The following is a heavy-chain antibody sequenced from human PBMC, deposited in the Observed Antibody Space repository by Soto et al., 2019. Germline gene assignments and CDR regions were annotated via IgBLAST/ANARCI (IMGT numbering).Heavy chain of an antibody. CDR1: GGTFSSYT. CDR2: IIPILGIA. D-gene: IGHD3-22*01. Sequence: SVKVSCKASGGTFSSYTISWVRHAPGQGLEWMGRIIPILGIANYAQKFQGRVTITADKSTSTAYMELSSLRSEDTAVYYCARGGAEVYYYDSSGYYAFDIWGQGTMVTVSS. CDR3: ARGGAEVYYYDSSGYYAFDI. J-gene: IGHJ3*02. V-gene: IGHV1-69*02.